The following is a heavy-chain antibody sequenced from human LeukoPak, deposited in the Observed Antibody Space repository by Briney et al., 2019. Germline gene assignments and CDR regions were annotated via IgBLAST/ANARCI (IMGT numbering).Heavy chain of an antibody. CDR3: ARHTLIGSVVMPTFAY. CDR1: GGSFSGYY. Sequence: SETLSLTCAVYGGSFSGYYWSWIRQPPGKGLEWIGEINHSGSTNYNPSLKSRVTISVDTSKNQFSLKLSSVTAADTAVYYCARHTLIGSVVMPTFAYXXQGTXVTVSS. D-gene: IGHD3-22*01. J-gene: IGHJ4*02. V-gene: IGHV4-34*01. CDR2: INHSGST.